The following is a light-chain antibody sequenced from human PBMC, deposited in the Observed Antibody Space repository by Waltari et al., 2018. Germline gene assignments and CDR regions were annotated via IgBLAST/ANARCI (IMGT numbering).Light chain of an antibody. CDR1: HSVSRTY. CDR3: QQYGGSVWT. V-gene: IGKV3-20*01. Sequence: EVVLTQSPGPLSLSPGERATFPCRASHSVSRTYFAWYQQKPGRAPRLLIHGTSNRTTGIPERFSGSVSETDFTLTINRLEPEDFAVYYCQQYGGSVWTFGQGTKVEVK. J-gene: IGKJ1*01. CDR2: GTS.